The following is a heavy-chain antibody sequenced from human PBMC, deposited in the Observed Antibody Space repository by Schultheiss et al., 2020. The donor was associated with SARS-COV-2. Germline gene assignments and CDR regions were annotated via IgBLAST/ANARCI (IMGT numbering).Heavy chain of an antibody. J-gene: IGHJ6*02. D-gene: IGHD3-3*01. Sequence: GSLRLSCAVSGYSISSGYYWGWIRQPPGKGLEWIGSIYHSGSTYYNPSLKSRVTISVDRSKNQFSLKLSSVTAADTAVYYCARGVHDFPYYYYYGMDVWGQGTTVTVSS. CDR2: IYHSGST. CDR1: GYSISSGYY. V-gene: IGHV4-38-2*01. CDR3: ARGVHDFPYYYYYGMDV.